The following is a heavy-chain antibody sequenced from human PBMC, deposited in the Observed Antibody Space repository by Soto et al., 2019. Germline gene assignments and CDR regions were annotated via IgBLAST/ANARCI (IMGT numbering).Heavy chain of an antibody. J-gene: IGHJ2*01. CDR1: GFTFSSYG. D-gene: IGHD4-17*01. CDR2: IWYDGSNK. CDR3: ARGDGDYSLYWYFDL. Sequence: GGSLRLSCAASGFTFSSYGMHWVRQAPGKGLEWVAVIWYDGSNKYYADSVKGRFTISRDNSKNTLYLQMNSLRVEDTAVYYCARGDGDYSLYWYFDLWGRGTLVNVSS. V-gene: IGHV3-33*01.